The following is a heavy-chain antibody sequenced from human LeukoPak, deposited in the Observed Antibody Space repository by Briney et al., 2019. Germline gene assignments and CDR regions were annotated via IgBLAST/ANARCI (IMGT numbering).Heavy chain of an antibody. D-gene: IGHD6-13*01. V-gene: IGHV3-20*04. Sequence: GGSLRLSCAASGFTFDDYGMSWVRQAPGKGLEWVSGINWNGDNTGYADSVKGRFTISRDNAKNSLYLQMVSLRAEDTAVYYCARDRSSCWYYFDYWGQGTLVTVSS. J-gene: IGHJ4*02. CDR3: ARDRSSCWYYFDY. CDR2: INWNGDNT. CDR1: GFTFDDYG.